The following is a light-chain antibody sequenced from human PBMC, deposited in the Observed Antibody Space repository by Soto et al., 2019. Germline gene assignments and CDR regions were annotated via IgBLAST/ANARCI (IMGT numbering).Light chain of an antibody. CDR2: DAS. CDR3: QQCKGYPLT. Sequence: AIQLTQSPSSLSASVGDSVTITCRATQDISNTLAWYQHKPGRAPTLLIFDASTLESGVPSRFTGSGSGTHFTLTISSLQPEDFATYICQQCKGYPLTFGQGTRVEV. J-gene: IGKJ5*01. V-gene: IGKV1-13*02. CDR1: QDISNT.